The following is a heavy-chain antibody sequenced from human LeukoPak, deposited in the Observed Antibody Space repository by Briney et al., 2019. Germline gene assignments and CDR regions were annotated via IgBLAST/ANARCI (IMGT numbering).Heavy chain of an antibody. CDR2: ISSSSSYI. D-gene: IGHD3-16*01. V-gene: IGHV3-21*01. Sequence: PGGSLRLSCAASGFTFSSSTMNWVRQAPGKGLEWVSTISSSSSYIYYEGSAKGRFIISRDNGKNSVFLQMDSLRAEDTAVYYCASDSSYYNYMDVWGKGTTVTVSS. CDR1: GFTFSSST. J-gene: IGHJ6*03. CDR3: ASDSSYYNYMDV.